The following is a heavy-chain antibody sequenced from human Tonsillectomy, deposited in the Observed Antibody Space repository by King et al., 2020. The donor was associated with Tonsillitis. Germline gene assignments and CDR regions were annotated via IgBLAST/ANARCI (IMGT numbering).Heavy chain of an antibody. J-gene: IGHJ6*02. CDR3: AKTRAGDYYYSGMDV. Sequence: VQLVESGVEVKKPGASVKVSCKASGYTFISYGISWVRQAPGHGLEWMGWISANSGNTDYAQKFQGRVTMTTDTSTSTAYMELRSLTSDDTAVYYCAKTRAGDYYYSGMDVWGQGTTVTVSS. CDR2: ISANSGNT. V-gene: IGHV1-18*04. CDR1: GYTFISYG. D-gene: IGHD1-7*01.